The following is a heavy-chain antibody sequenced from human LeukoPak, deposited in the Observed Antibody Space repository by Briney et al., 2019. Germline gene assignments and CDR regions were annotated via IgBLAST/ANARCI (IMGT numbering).Heavy chain of an antibody. J-gene: IGHJ4*02. Sequence: PGGSLRLSCAASGFTFSSYEMNWVRQAPGKGLEWVSYISSSGSTIYYADSVKGRFTISRDNAKNSLCLQMNSLRAGDTAVYYCARGNDYVWGSYRYFDYWGQGTLVTVSS. CDR2: ISSSGSTI. V-gene: IGHV3-48*03. CDR1: GFTFSSYE. D-gene: IGHD3-16*02. CDR3: ARGNDYVWGSYRYFDY.